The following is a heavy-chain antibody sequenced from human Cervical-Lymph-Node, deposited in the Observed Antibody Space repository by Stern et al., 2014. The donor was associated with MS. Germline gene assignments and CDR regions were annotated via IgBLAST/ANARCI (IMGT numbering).Heavy chain of an antibody. CDR2: INPSGGST. D-gene: IGHD1-26*01. CDR3: ARATTGAGFDL. V-gene: IGHV1-46*01. CDR1: GYTFTRYY. Sequence: VQLVESGPEVKKPGASVNISCKASGYTFTRYYMHWVRQAPGQGLEWLGIINPSGGSTNYAQKFQGRVTMPRDTSTSTIYMELSSLTSEDTAVYYCARATTGAGFDLWGQGTMVTVSS. J-gene: IGHJ3*01.